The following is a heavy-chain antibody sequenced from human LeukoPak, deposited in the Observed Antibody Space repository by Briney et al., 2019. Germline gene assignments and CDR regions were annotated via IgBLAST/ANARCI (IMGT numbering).Heavy chain of an antibody. J-gene: IGHJ4*02. CDR3: AKDREGTIADYFDY. CDR1: GFTFSSYA. CDR2: ISGSGGST. V-gene: IGHV3-23*01. D-gene: IGHD1-7*01. Sequence: PGGSLRLSCAAYGFTFSSYAMSWVRQAPGKGLEWVSSISGSGGSTYYADSVKGRFTISRDNSKNTLYLQMNSLRGEDTAVYYCAKDREGTIADYFDYWGQGTLVTVSS.